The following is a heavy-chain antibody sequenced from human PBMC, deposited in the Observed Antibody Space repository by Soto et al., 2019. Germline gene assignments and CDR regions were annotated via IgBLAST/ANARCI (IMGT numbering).Heavy chain of an antibody. J-gene: IGHJ6*02. D-gene: IGHD5-18*01. CDR1: GYTFTNYY. CDR2: INPSGGST. Sequence: GASVKVSCKASGYTFTNYYMHWVRQAPGQGLEWMGIINPSGGSTSYAQKFQGRVTMTRDTSTSTVYMELSSLRSGDTAVYYCARSYTAMSLYYYYGMDVWGQGTTVTVSS. V-gene: IGHV1-46*01. CDR3: ARSYTAMSLYYYYGMDV.